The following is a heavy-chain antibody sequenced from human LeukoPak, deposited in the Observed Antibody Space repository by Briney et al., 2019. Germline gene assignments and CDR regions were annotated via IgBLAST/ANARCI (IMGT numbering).Heavy chain of an antibody. CDR3: AKSVLLWFGEVLYEDYFDS. V-gene: IGHV3-23*01. J-gene: IGHJ4*02. CDR2: ISGSGGFT. CDR1: GFTFSSYG. Sequence: RGGSLRLSCAASGFTFSSYGMSWVRQAPGKGLEWVSAISGSGGFTYYADSVKGRFTISRDNSKNTLYLQMNSLRAEDTAVYYCAKSVLLWFGEVLYEDYFDSWGQGTLVTVSS. D-gene: IGHD3-10*01.